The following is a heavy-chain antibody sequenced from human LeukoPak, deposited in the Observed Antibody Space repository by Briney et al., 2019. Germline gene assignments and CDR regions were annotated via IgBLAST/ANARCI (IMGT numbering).Heavy chain of an antibody. Sequence: PSETLSLTCTVSGGSISSSSYYWGWIRQPPGKGLEWIGTIYYSGSTYYNPSLKSRVTISVDTSKNQFSLKMSSVTAADTAVYYCARSPWNHGSYFDCWGQGTLVTVSS. CDR1: GGSISSSSYY. D-gene: IGHD1-14*01. J-gene: IGHJ4*02. CDR3: ARSPWNHGSYFDC. V-gene: IGHV4-39*07. CDR2: IYYSGST.